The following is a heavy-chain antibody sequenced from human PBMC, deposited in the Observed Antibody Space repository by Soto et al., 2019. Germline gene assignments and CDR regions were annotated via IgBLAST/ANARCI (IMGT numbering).Heavy chain of an antibody. CDR3: ARSPKGYFAWLSFDY. CDR2: INPNSGGT. V-gene: IGHV1-2*02. D-gene: IGHD3-9*01. Sequence: ASVKVSCKASGYTFTGYYMHWVRQAPGQGLEWMGWINPNSGGTNYAQKFQGRVTMTRDTSISTAYMELSRLRSDDTAVYYCARSPKGYFAWLSFDYWGQGTLATVYS. J-gene: IGHJ4*02. CDR1: GYTFTGYY.